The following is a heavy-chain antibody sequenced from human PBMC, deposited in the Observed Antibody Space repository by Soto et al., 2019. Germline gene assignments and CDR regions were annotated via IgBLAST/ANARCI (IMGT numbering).Heavy chain of an antibody. V-gene: IGHV4-59*08. J-gene: IGHJ5*02. D-gene: IGHD3-10*01. CDR1: GGSISSDY. CDR3: ARPPFSMVRGAGFYP. Sequence: PSETLSLTCTVSGGSISSDYWSWIRQPPGKGLEWIGYIYYSGSTNYNPSLKSRVTISVDTSKNHFSLKLSSVTAADTAVYYCARPPFSMVRGAGFYPWGQGTLVTVSS. CDR2: IYYSGST.